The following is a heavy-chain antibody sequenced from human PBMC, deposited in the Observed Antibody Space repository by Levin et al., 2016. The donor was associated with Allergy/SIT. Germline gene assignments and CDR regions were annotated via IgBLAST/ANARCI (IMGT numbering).Heavy chain of an antibody. CDR2: ISAYNGNT. D-gene: IGHD3-22*01. V-gene: IGHV1-18*01. J-gene: IGHJ6*02. Sequence: WVRQAPGQGLEWMGWISAYNGNTNYAQKLQGRVTMTTDTSTSTAYMELRSLRSDDTAVYYCARGMGYYDSSGYYYYYGMDVWGQGTTVTVSS. CDR3: ARGMGYYDSSGYYYYYGMDV.